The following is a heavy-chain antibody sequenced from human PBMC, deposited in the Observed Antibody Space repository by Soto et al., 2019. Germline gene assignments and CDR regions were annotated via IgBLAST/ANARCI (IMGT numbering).Heavy chain of an antibody. V-gene: IGHV1-69*08. CDR3: ARDRHTPSGGANWFDP. Sequence: QVQLVQSGAEVKKPGSSVKVSCKASGGTFSSYTISWVRQAPGQGLEWMGRIIPILGIANYAQKFQGRVTITADKSTSTAYMELSSLRSEDTAVYYCARDRHTPSGGANWFDPWGQGTLVTVSS. CDR2: IIPILGIA. D-gene: IGHD3-10*01. CDR1: GGTFSSYT. J-gene: IGHJ5*02.